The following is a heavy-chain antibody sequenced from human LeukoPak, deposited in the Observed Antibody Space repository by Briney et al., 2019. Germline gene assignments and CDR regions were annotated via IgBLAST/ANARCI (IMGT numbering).Heavy chain of an antibody. D-gene: IGHD5-12*01. Sequence: PGGTLRLSCAASGFTFSSFGMSWVRQAPGKGLEWVSAISGSGGSTYYADSVKGRFTISRDNSKNTLYLQMNSLRAEDTAVYYCAKHSVAPNPPAYFDYWGQGTLVTVSS. J-gene: IGHJ4*02. CDR1: GFTFSSFG. CDR3: AKHSVAPNPPAYFDY. V-gene: IGHV3-23*01. CDR2: ISGSGGST.